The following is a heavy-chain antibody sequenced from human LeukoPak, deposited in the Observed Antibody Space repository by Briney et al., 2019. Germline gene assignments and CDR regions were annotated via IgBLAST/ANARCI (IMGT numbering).Heavy chain of an antibody. D-gene: IGHD3-10*01. V-gene: IGHV3-30*18. Sequence: PGRSLRLSCAASGFTFSSYGMHWVRQAPGKGLEWVAVISYDGSNKYYADSVKGRFTISRDNSKNTLYLQMNSLRAEDTGIYYCVKVAKYYYGSETYYFFEHWGQGTPVTASS. CDR1: GFTFSSYG. CDR3: VKVAKYYYGSETYYFFEH. J-gene: IGHJ4*02. CDR2: ISYDGSNK.